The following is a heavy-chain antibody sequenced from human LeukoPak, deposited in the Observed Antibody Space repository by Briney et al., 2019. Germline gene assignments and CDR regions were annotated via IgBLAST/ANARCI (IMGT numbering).Heavy chain of an antibody. Sequence: GGSLRLSCAASGFTFSSYGMHWVRQAPGKGLEWVAFRRFDGSIKHSAESVKGRFTISRDNSKNTLYLQMNSLRRDDTAVYYCAKDRSSSWYYFDFWGQGTLVTVSS. CDR2: RRFDGSIK. D-gene: IGHD6-13*01. V-gene: IGHV3-30*02. CDR3: AKDRSSSWYYFDF. CDR1: GFTFSSYG. J-gene: IGHJ4*02.